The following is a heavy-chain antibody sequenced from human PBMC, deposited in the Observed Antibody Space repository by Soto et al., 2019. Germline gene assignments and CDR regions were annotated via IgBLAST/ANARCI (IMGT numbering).Heavy chain of an antibody. CDR2: ISFDGSNE. V-gene: IGHV3-30-3*01. Sequence: PGGSLRLSCAASGFNFSDYVVHWVRQAPGRGLEWMAFISFDGSNEYYADFVKDRFTISRDNSKNMVYLQVNSLRPDDTAVYFCAREGYYDSRGYPYGIDVWGQGTTVTVSS. CDR3: AREGYYDSRGYPYGIDV. D-gene: IGHD3-22*01. J-gene: IGHJ6*02. CDR1: GFNFSDYV.